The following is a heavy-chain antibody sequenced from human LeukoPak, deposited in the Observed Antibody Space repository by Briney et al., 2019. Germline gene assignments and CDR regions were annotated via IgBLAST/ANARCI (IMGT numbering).Heavy chain of an antibody. CDR1: GGSISNSNHY. V-gene: IGHV4-39*01. J-gene: IGHJ5*02. CDR2: ISYRETT. CDR3: ASYYYDSSGYYYPKHNWFDP. D-gene: IGHD3-22*01. Sequence: SETLSLTCSVSGGSISNSNHYWGWIRQPPGKGLEWIGTISYRETTYYNPSLESRVTVSVDTSKNQFSLRVSSVTAADTAVYYCASYYYDSSGYYYPKHNWFDPWGQGTLVTVSS.